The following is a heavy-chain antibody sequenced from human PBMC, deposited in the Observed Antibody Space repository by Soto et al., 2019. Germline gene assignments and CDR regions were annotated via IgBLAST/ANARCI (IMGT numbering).Heavy chain of an antibody. Sequence: GSLRLSCAASGFTFSSYSMNWVRQAPGKGLEWVSYISSSSSTIYYADSVKGRFTISRDNAKNSLYLQMNSLRAEDTAVYYCASLEGYISYWYFDLWGRGTLVTVSS. CDR1: GFTFSSYS. V-gene: IGHV3-48*01. D-gene: IGHD5-12*01. J-gene: IGHJ2*01. CDR3: ASLEGYISYWYFDL. CDR2: ISSSSSTI.